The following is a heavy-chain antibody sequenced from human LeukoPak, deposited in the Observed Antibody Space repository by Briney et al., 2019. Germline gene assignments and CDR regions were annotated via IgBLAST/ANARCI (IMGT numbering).Heavy chain of an antibody. CDR2: IWSDGSNE. J-gene: IGHJ4*02. Sequence: GGSLRVSCAASEFTFSNYDMHWVRQAPGKGLEWVAVIWSDGSNEYYADSVKGRFTISRDNSKNTVFLQMNSLRAEDTAVYYCARDSGSGWTYLDYWGQGTLVTVSS. CDR1: EFTFSNYD. D-gene: IGHD6-19*01. CDR3: ARDSGSGWTYLDY. V-gene: IGHV3-33*01.